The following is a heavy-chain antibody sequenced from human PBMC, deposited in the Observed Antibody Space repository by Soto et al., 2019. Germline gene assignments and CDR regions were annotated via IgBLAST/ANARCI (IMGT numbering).Heavy chain of an antibody. D-gene: IGHD2-15*01. Sequence: GGSLRLSCAASGFTFDDYTMHWVRQAPGKGLEWVSLISWDGGSTYYADSVKGRFTISRDNSKNSLYLQMNSLGTEDTALYYCAKDITCSGGSCPSFDYYGMDVWGQGTTVTVSS. CDR1: GFTFDDYT. CDR3: AKDITCSGGSCPSFDYYGMDV. V-gene: IGHV3-43*01. CDR2: ISWDGGST. J-gene: IGHJ6*02.